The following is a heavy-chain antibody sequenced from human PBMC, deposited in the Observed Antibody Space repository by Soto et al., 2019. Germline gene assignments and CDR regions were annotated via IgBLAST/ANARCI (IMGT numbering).Heavy chain of an antibody. CDR3: ERSSGVATPDFDY. V-gene: IGHV3-30-3*01. Sequence: GGSLRLSGAASGFTFTLYAIHWVRPAPGKGPEWVAVISDDATLKYYTDSVKGPFTISRDNSKNTVFLQLTSLRPEDTAVYFCERSSGVATPDFDYWGQRTLVTVS. D-gene: IGHD3-10*01. J-gene: IGHJ4*02. CDR2: ISDDATLK. CDR1: GFTFTLYA.